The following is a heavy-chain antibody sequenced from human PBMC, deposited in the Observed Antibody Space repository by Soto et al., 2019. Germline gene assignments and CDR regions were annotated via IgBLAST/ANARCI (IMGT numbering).Heavy chain of an antibody. V-gene: IGHV3-21*01. CDR1: GFTFSSYS. Sequence: EVQLVESGGGLVKPGGSLRLSCAASGFTFSSYSMNWVRQAPGKGLEWVSSISSSSSYIYYADSVKGRFTISRDNAKNSLYQQMNSLRAEDTAVYYCARGGDGYNYQYYYYGMDVWGQGTTVTVSS. D-gene: IGHD5-12*01. J-gene: IGHJ6*02. CDR3: ARGGDGYNYQYYYYGMDV. CDR2: ISSSSSYI.